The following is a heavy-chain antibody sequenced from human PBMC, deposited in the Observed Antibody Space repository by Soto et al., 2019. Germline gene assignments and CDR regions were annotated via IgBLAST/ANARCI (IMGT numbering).Heavy chain of an antibody. CDR3: ARSITGSAYFDY. CDR2: TYYRSKWFH. J-gene: IGHJ4*02. Sequence: QTLSLTCAISGDSVSSNSATWNWIRQSPSRGLQWLGRTYYRSKWFHDYAVSVESRITINPDTSKNQFSLQLISVTPEDTAVYYCARSITGSAYFDYWGQGTLVTVSS. D-gene: IGHD3-10*01. V-gene: IGHV6-1*01. CDR1: GDSVSSNSAT.